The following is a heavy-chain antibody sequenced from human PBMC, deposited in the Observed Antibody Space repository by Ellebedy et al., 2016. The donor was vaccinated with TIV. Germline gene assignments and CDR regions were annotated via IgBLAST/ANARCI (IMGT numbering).Heavy chain of an antibody. V-gene: IGHV3-23*01. CDR2: ISANGGAT. J-gene: IGHJ4*02. CDR1: GFSFSSSV. D-gene: IGHD2-2*01. Sequence: PGGSLRLPCAASGFSFSSSVMSWVRQTPTKGLEWISAISANGGATYYADSVKGRFTISRDNSKNTLYLQMNSLRAEDTALYFCAKREMIRDTIGAPVPAPLFDLWGQGTLVTVSS. CDR3: AKREMIRDTIGAPVPAPLFDL.